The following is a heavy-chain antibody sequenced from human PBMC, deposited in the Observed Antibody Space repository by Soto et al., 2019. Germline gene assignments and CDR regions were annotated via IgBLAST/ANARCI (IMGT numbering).Heavy chain of an antibody. CDR2: ISYDGSNK. V-gene: IGHV3-30*03. CDR3: ASVHPAAARPFDY. Sequence: GGSLRLSCAAYGFTFSSYGMHWVRQAPGKGLEWVAVISYDGSNKYYADSVKGRFTISRDNSKNTLYLQMNSLRAEDTAVYYCASVHPAAARPFDYWGQGTLVTVSS. CDR1: GFTFSSYG. D-gene: IGHD6-6*01. J-gene: IGHJ4*02.